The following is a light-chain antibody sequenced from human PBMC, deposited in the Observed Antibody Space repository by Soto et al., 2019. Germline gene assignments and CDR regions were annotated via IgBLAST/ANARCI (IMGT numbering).Light chain of an antibody. V-gene: IGLV2-14*01. CDR3: NSHTTNRSLV. Sequence: QSVLTEPASVTVSPGQSITISCTGSSSDVGTYDYVSWYQQHPGKAPKLMIYEVNNRPSGVSDRFSGSKSGNTASLTISGLQAEDEADYYCNSHTTNRSLVFGGGTKVTVL. CDR2: EVN. CDR1: SSDVGTYDY. J-gene: IGLJ2*01.